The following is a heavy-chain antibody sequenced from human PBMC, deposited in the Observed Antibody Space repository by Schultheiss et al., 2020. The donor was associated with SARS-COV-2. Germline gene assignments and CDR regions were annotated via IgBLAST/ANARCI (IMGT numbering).Heavy chain of an antibody. J-gene: IGHJ3*02. CDR2: IYYSGST. CDR3: ARDVPPPTASWIQRMGDAFDI. V-gene: IGHV4-61*08. D-gene: IGHD5-18*01. CDR1: GGSISSGGYY. Sequence: SETLSLTCTVSGGSISSGGYYWSWIRQHPGKGLEWIGYIYYSGSTNYNPSLKSRVTMSVDTSKNQFSLKLSSVTAADTAVYYCARDVPPPTASWIQRMGDAFDIWGQGTMVTVSS.